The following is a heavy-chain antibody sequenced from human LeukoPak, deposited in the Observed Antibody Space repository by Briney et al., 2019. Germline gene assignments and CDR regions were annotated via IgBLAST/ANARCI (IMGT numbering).Heavy chain of an antibody. CDR1: GFTFSSYA. CDR3: VKDSGYSSGWYFDY. Sequence: GGSLRLSCSASGFTFSSYAMHWVRQAPGQGLEYVSAISSNGGSTYYADSVKGRFTISRDNSKNTLYLQMSSLRAEDTAVYYCVKDSGYSSGWYFDYWGQGTLVTVSS. CDR2: ISSNGGST. J-gene: IGHJ4*02. V-gene: IGHV3-64D*06. D-gene: IGHD6-19*01.